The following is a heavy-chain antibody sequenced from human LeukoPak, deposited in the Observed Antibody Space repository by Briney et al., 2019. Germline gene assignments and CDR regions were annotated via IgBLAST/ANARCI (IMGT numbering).Heavy chain of an antibody. D-gene: IGHD5-24*01. V-gene: IGHV3-30*18. CDR1: GFTFISYG. J-gene: IGHJ4*02. CDR3: AKVRRWLQFTEFFDY. CDR2: ISYDGSNK. Sequence: GGSRRLSCAASGFTFISYGRPWVRRPPGKGREGGAVISYDGSNKYYADSVKGRFTISRDNSKNTLYLQMNSLRAEDTAVYYCAKVRRWLQFTEFFDYWGQGTLVTVSS.